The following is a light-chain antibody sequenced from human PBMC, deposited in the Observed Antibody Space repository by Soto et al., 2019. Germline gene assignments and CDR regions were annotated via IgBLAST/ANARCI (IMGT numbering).Light chain of an antibody. CDR3: HQYDNAPQT. CDR1: QTLRRTY. CDR2: GAS. J-gene: IGKJ2*01. Sequence: EIVLMQSPGTLSLSPGERATLSCRASQTLRRTYIAWCQQKPGQAPRVLIYGASKRATGIPDRFSGSGSGTDFSLTISRLEHEDFEVYYCHQYDNAPQTYGQGTKVDIK. V-gene: IGKV3-20*01.